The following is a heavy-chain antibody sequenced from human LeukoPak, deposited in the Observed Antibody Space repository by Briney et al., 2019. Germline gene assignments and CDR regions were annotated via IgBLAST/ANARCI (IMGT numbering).Heavy chain of an antibody. CDR2: LSGSGETT. CDR3: AKTFGEFSVIAFDL. D-gene: IGHD3-16*01. CDR1: GFTFSSYA. J-gene: IGHJ3*01. Sequence: GGSLRLSCAASGFTFSSYAMIWVRQAPGKGLEWVSALSGSGETTYYADSVEGRFTISRDNSKNTLYLQINSLRAEDTAAYYCAKTFGEFSVIAFDLWGQGTMVTVSS. V-gene: IGHV3-23*01.